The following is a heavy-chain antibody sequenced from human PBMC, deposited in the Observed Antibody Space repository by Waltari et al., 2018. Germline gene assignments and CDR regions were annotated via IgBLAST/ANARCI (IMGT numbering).Heavy chain of an antibody. CDR2: IKSRNDGGTT. J-gene: IGHJ4*02. CDR3: ATDDSGAGSPDV. Sequence: QLAESGGGFVKPGGSLRLSCAASGLTFSNAWMTGVRQAPGKGLEWVGRIKSRNDGGTTEYAMSVKGRFTISRDDSKNALYLQMSSLNIEDTAVYYCATDDSGAGSPDVWGQGTQVTVSS. CDR1: GLTFSNAW. V-gene: IGHV3-15*01. D-gene: IGHD3-10*01.